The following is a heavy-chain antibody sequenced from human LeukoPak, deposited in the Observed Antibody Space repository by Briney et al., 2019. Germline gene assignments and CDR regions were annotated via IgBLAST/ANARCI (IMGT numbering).Heavy chain of an antibody. J-gene: IGHJ6*04. D-gene: IGHD2-15*01. CDR2: INHSGST. CDR1: GGSFSGYY. V-gene: IGHV4-34*01. Sequence: SETLSLTCAVYGGSFSGYYWSWIRQPPGKGLEWIGEINHSGSTNYNPSLKSRVTISVDTSKNQFSLKLSSVTAADTAVYYCARGLKTATKSGYCSGGSCCTHYYGMDVWGKGTTVTVSS. CDR3: ARGLKTATKSGYCSGGSCCTHYYGMDV.